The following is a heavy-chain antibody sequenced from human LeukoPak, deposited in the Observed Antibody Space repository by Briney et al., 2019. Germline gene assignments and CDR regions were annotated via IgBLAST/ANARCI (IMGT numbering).Heavy chain of an antibody. CDR2: ISSSSSYI. J-gene: IGHJ6*03. CDR1: GFTFSSYS. D-gene: IGHD5-12*01. V-gene: IGHV3-21*01. CDR3: ARDLVGSITMDV. Sequence: GGSLRLSCAASGFTFSSYSMNWVRQAPGKGLEWVSSISSSSSYIFYADSVKGRFTISRDNAKNSLYLQVNSLGAEDTAIYYCARDLVGSITMDVWGKGTTVTVCS.